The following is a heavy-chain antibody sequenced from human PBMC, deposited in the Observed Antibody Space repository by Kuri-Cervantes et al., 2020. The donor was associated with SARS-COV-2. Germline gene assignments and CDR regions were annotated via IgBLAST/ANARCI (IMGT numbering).Heavy chain of an antibody. J-gene: IGHJ6*02. CDR1: GFTFTTYT. Sequence: GESLKISCAASGFTFTTYTMNWVRQAPGRGLEWVSCISSNSKYIYYGDSVKGRFTVSRDNAMNSVFLEMNSLRADDTAVYYCTTRDLGFYYYGMDVWGQGTTVTVSS. CDR2: ISSNSKYI. V-gene: IGHV3-21*06. D-gene: IGHD7-27*01. CDR3: TTRDLGFYYYGMDV.